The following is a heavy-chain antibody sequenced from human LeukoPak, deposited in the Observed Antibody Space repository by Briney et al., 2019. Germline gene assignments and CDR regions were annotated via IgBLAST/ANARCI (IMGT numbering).Heavy chain of an antibody. D-gene: IGHD1-26*01. J-gene: IGHJ3*02. CDR2: FSGSGGST. Sequence: GGSLRLSCAASGFTFSRYAMSWVRQAPGKGVEWVSGFSGSGGSTYNADSVKGRFTISRDKSKNTLYLQMNSLRAEDTAVYYCAREATGVYDAFDIWGQGTMVTVSS. CDR1: GFTFSRYA. CDR3: AREATGVYDAFDI. V-gene: IGHV3-23*01.